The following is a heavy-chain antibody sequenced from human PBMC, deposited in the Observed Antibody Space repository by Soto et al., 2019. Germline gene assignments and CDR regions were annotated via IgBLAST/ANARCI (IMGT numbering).Heavy chain of an antibody. CDR2: IFYSGST. D-gene: IGHD6-6*01. CDR3: ARHYSAYSSSDWFDP. Sequence: QVQLQESGPGLVKPSETLSLSCTVSGGSISSYYWTWIRQPPGKGLEWIGYIFYSGSTNYNPSLQSRVTISVDTSKNQFSLKLSSVTAADTAVYYCARHYSAYSSSDWFDPWGQGTLVTVSS. J-gene: IGHJ5*02. CDR1: GGSISSYY. V-gene: IGHV4-59*08.